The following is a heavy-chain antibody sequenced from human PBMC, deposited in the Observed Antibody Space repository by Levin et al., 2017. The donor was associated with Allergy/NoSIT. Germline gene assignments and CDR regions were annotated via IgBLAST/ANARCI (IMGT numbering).Heavy chain of an antibody. V-gene: IGHV1-2*02. CDR2: INPNSGGT. Sequence: ASVKVSCKASGYSFSDYYIHWVRQAPGQGLEWMGRINPNSGGTNYAQTFQGRVTMTRDTSTCSAYMELSRLTSDDTAVYYCARDKSYRDTGGSYDSWGQGTPVTVSS. D-gene: IGHD2-8*02. J-gene: IGHJ5*01. CDR1: GYSFSDYY. CDR3: ARDKSYRDTGGSYDS.